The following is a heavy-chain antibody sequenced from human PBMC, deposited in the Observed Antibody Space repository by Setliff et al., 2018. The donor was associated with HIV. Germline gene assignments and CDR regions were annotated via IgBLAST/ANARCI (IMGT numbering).Heavy chain of an antibody. CDR3: ARQGGYNSPLMV. Sequence: PSETLSLTCTVSGGSITSYYWNWIRQSPGKGLEWIGYIFDSGTTKYNPSVTSRVTISVDASKNQFFLQLISVTAADTAVYYCARQGGYNSPLMVRGQGKLVTVSS. J-gene: IGHJ4*02. CDR2: IFDSGTT. D-gene: IGHD3-10*01. V-gene: IGHV4-59*08. CDR1: GGSITSYY.